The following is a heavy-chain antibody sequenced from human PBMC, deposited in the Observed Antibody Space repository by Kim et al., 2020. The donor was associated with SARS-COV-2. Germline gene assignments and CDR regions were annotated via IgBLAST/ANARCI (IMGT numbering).Heavy chain of an antibody. Sequence: GGSLRLSCAASGFTVSSNYMSWVRQAPGKGLEWVSVIYSGGSTYYADSVKGRFTISRDNSKNTLYLQMNSLRAEDTAVYYCARDPQYSSPPRDWGQGTLVTVSS. CDR1: GFTVSSNY. CDR2: IYSGGST. V-gene: IGHV3-53*01. CDR3: ARDPQYSSPPRD. D-gene: IGHD6-6*01. J-gene: IGHJ4*02.